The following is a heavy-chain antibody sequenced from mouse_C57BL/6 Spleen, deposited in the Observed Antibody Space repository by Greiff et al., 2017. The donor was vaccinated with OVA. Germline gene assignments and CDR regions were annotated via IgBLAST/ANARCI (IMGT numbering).Heavy chain of an antibody. D-gene: IGHD1-1*01. J-gene: IGHJ1*03. CDR3: ARGFYYGSSYGYFDV. Sequence: VHLVESGPELVKPGASVKISCKASGYAFSSSWMNWVKQRPGKGLEWIGRIYPGDGDTNYNGKFKGKATLTADKSSSTAYMQLSSLTSEDSAVYFCARGFYYGSSYGYFDVWGTGTTVTVSS. V-gene: IGHV1-82*01. CDR1: GYAFSSSW. CDR2: IYPGDGDT.